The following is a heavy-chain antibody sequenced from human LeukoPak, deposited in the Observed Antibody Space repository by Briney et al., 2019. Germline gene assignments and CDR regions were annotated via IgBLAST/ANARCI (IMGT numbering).Heavy chain of an antibody. CDR1: GYTFTGYY. CDR3: ARPNFWSGYYNDY. J-gene: IGHJ4*02. CDR2: INPNSGGT. Sequence: ASVKVSCTASGYTFTGYYMHWVRQAPGQGLEWMGWINPNSGGTNYAQKFQGRVTMTRDTSISTAYMELSRLRSDDTAVYYCARPNFWSGYYNDYWGLGTLVTVSS. V-gene: IGHV1-2*02. D-gene: IGHD3-3*01.